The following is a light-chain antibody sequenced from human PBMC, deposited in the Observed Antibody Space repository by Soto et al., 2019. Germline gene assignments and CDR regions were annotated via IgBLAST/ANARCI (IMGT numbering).Light chain of an antibody. CDR3: QHYNDLPLT. Sequence: EIVMTQSPAPLAVSPGESATLSCRASQSISNNLAWYQQKTGQAPRLLIYGASTRATGIPARFSGSGSGTEFTLTISSLQSEDFAVYSCQHYNDLPLTVGGGTKGEI. J-gene: IGKJ4*01. CDR1: QSISNN. V-gene: IGKV3-15*01. CDR2: GAS.